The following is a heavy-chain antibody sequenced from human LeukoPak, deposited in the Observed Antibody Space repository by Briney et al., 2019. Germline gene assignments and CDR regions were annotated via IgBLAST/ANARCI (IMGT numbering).Heavy chain of an antibody. V-gene: IGHV3-7*01. Sequence: GGSLRLSCAASGFPFTSHWLSWFRQSPGRGLEWVAHINSDGSEKNYVDSVKGRFTISRDNAGNSQFLQMNSLRAEDTAVYYCASGGGWVFFNWGQGTLVTVSS. D-gene: IGHD6-19*01. CDR2: INSDGSEK. CDR3: ASGGGWVFFN. J-gene: IGHJ4*02. CDR1: GFPFTSHW.